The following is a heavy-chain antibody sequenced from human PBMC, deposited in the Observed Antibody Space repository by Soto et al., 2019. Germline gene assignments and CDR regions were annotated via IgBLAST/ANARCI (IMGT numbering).Heavy chain of an antibody. CDR2: VSAYNGNT. CDR1: GYTFTSLG. Sequence: ASVKVSCKASGYTFTSLGISWVRQSPGQGLEWMGWVSAYNGNTKYAPNVQGRVTMTTDRSTSTAYMELRSLRSDDTAVYYCARAGGTQLFDYWGQGTLVTVSS. V-gene: IGHV1-18*04. CDR3: ARAGGTQLFDY. J-gene: IGHJ4*02.